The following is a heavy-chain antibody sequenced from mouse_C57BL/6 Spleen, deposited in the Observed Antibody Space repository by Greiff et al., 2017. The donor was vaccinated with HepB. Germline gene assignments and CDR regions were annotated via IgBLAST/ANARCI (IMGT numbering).Heavy chain of an antibody. CDR1: GFTFSSYG. J-gene: IGHJ2*01. CDR3: ARHEDGSPFDY. D-gene: IGHD1-1*01. Sequence: EVHLVDSGGDLVTPGGSLKLSCAASGFTFSSYGMSWVRQTPDKRLAWVATISSGGSYTYYPDSVKVRFTISRDNAKNTLYLQMSSLKSEDTAMYYCARHEDGSPFDYWGQGTTLTVSS. V-gene: IGHV5-6*01. CDR2: ISSGGSYT.